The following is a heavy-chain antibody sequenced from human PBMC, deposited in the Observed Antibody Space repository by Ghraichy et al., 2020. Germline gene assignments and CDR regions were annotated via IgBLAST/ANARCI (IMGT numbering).Heavy chain of an antibody. CDR3: ARGWGRFDY. CDR1: GFAYNSYW. Sequence: GGSLRLSCAASGFAYNSYWMNWVRQAPGQGLEWVAYIKYDGSAEYYVDSVKGRFAISRDNAKNSLFLQMNSLRAEDTAVYYCARGWGRFDYWGQGTLVTVSS. CDR2: IKYDGSAE. D-gene: IGHD2-21*02. J-gene: IGHJ4*02. V-gene: IGHV3-7*01.